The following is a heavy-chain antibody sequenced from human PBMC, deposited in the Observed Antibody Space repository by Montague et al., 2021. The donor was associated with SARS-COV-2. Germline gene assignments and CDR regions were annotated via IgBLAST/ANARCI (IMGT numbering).Heavy chain of an antibody. V-gene: IGHV4-31*03. J-gene: IGHJ5*02. CDR1: GGSISSANYY. CDR3: ARGADYDFWSGFLRYKWFDP. Sequence: TLSLTCSVSGGSISSANYYWSWIRQHPRKGLEFIGYIYYSGSSFYNPSLKSRLTISVDTSKKQFSLKLNSMTAADTAVYYCARGADYDFWSGFLRYKWFDPWGLGTPVTVSS. D-gene: IGHD3-3*01. CDR2: IYYSGSS.